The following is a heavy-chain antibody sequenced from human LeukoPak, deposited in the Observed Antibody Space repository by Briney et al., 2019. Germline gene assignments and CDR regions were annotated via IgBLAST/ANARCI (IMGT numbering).Heavy chain of an antibody. CDR1: GGSISSGGYY. D-gene: IGHD5-18*01. J-gene: IGHJ3*02. CDR2: IYYSGST. CDR3: ARVDTAKDDAFDI. Sequence: SETLSLTCTVSGGSISSGGYYWSWIRQHPGKGLEWIVYIYYSGSTYYNPSLKSRVTISVDTSKNQFSLKLSSVTAADTAVYYCARVDTAKDDAFDIWGQGTMVTVSS. V-gene: IGHV4-31*03.